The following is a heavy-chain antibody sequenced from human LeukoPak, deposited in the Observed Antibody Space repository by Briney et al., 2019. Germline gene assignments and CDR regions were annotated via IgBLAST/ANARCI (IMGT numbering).Heavy chain of an antibody. CDR2: IYSVGST. Sequence: GGSLRLSCAASGFTVSSNYMSWVRQAPGKGLEWVSVIYSVGSTYYADSVKGRYTISRDNSKNTLYLQMNSLRAEDTAVYYCARGYYDFWSGSYIPYYFDYWGQGTLVTVSS. V-gene: IGHV3-66*02. CDR1: GFTVSSNY. CDR3: ARGYYDFWSGSYIPYYFDY. J-gene: IGHJ4*02. D-gene: IGHD3-3*01.